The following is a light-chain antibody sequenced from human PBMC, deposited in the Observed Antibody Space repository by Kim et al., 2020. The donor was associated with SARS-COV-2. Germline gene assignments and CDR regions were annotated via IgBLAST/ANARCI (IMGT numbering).Light chain of an antibody. V-gene: IGKV1-39*01. J-gene: IGKJ4*01. Sequence: AAVGDRGTIAWRASQNMNMRFNWYKQKSGKAPELLICATSNLQSGVPSRVSGSGSGTDFTLTITDLQPEDFATYYCQQTYNTPLTFGGGTKVDIK. CDR3: QQTYNTPLT. CDR2: ATS. CDR1: QNMNMR.